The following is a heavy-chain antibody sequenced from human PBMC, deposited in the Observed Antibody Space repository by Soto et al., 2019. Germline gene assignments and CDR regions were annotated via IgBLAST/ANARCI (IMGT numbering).Heavy chain of an antibody. V-gene: IGHV1-18*01. Sequence: QVQLVQSGAEVKKPGASVKVSCKASGYTFTSYGISWVRQAPGQGLEWMGWISAYNGNTNYAQKLQGRVTMTTDTATSTADLELRGLRTDDTAVYCGACYDMLPGHKGYWGQGTLGPVFS. CDR2: ISAYNGNT. J-gene: IGHJ4*02. CDR3: ACYDMLPGHKGY. D-gene: IGHD3-9*01. CDR1: GYTFTSYG.